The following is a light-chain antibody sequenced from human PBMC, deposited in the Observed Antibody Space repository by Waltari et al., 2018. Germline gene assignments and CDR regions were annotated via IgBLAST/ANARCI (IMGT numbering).Light chain of an antibody. CDR1: YSNIGSNT. J-gene: IGLJ1*01. Sequence: QSLLTQPPSASGTPGPRITISCSGSYSNIGSNTVNWYQQFPGTAPTVLIYRNNQRPSGVPERFSGSKSGTSASLAISGLQSEDGADYYCATWDNSRNGLYVFGTGTKVTVL. CDR2: RNN. CDR3: ATWDNSRNGLYV. V-gene: IGLV1-44*01.